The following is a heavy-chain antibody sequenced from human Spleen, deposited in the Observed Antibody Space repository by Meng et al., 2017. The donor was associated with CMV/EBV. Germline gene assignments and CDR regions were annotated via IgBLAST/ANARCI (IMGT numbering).Heavy chain of an antibody. J-gene: IGHJ6*02. V-gene: IGHV3-53*01. CDR1: GFTVSSNY. CDR3: ARDSISIFGIIDYGIDV. D-gene: IGHD3-3*01. CDR2: IYSGGST. Sequence: GESLKISCAASGFTVSSNYMSWVRQAPGKGLEWVSVIYSGGSTYYADSVKGRFTISRDNAKNSLYLQMNSLRAEDTAVYYCARDSISIFGIIDYGIDVWGQGTTVTVSS.